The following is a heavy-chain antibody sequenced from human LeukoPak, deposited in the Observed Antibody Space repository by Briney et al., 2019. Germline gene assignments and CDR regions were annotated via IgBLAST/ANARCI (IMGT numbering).Heavy chain of an antibody. Sequence: PGGSLRLSCAASGFTFSSYGMHWVRQAPGKGLEWVAVIWYDGSNKYYADSAKGRFTISRDNSKNTLYLQMNSLRAEDTAVYYCARDPVNCSGGSCYSVLDYWGQGTLVTVSS. D-gene: IGHD2-15*01. CDR2: IWYDGSNK. CDR3: ARDPVNCSGGSCYSVLDY. J-gene: IGHJ4*02. CDR1: GFTFSSYG. V-gene: IGHV3-33*01.